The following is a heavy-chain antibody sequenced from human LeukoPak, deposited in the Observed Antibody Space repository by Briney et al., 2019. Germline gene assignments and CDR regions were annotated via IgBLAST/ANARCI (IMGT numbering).Heavy chain of an antibody. CDR1: GGTFSSYA. CDR2: IIPIFGTA. Sequence: SVKVSCEASGGTFSSYAISWVRQAPGQGLEWMGGIIPIFGTANYAQKFQGRVTFTTDESTSTAYMELSSLRSEDTAVYYCARDRTSLGLGADSSGYYYRPDAFDIWGQGTMVTVSS. J-gene: IGHJ3*02. V-gene: IGHV1-69*05. D-gene: IGHD3-22*01. CDR3: ARDRTSLGLGADSSGYYYRPDAFDI.